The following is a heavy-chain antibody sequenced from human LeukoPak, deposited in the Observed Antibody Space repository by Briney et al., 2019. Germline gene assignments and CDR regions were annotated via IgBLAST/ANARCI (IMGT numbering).Heavy chain of an antibody. Sequence: ASVKVSCKVSGYTLTELSMHWVRQAPGKGLEWMGGFDPEDGETIYAQKFQGRVTMTEDTSTDTAYMELSSLRSEDTAMYYCATINWNDGPFDYWGQGTLVTVSS. V-gene: IGHV1-24*01. CDR2: FDPEDGET. CDR3: ATINWNDGPFDY. CDR1: GYTLTELS. J-gene: IGHJ4*02. D-gene: IGHD1-20*01.